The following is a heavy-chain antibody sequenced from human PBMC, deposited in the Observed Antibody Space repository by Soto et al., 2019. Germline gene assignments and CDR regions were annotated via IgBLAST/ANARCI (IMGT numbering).Heavy chain of an antibody. CDR3: ARWVRGVISNWFDP. CDR1: GGSISSSSYY. Sequence: SETLSLTCTVSGGSISSSSYYWGWIRQPPGKGLEWIGSIYYSGSTYYNPSLKSRVTISVDTSKNQYSLKLSSVTAADTAVYYCARWVRGVISNWFDPWGQGTLVTVSS. CDR2: IYYSGST. J-gene: IGHJ5*02. V-gene: IGHV4-39*01. D-gene: IGHD3-10*01.